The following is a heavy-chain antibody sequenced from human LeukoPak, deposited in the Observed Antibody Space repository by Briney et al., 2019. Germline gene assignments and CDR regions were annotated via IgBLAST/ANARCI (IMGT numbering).Heavy chain of an antibody. CDR3: ARFNHAVAGTVGAFDI. D-gene: IGHD6-19*01. Sequence: GASVKVSCKASGYTFTGYYMHWVRQAPGQGLEWMGWINPNSGGTNYAQKFQGRVTMTRDTSISTAYMELSRLRSDDTAVYYCARFNHAVAGTVGAFDIWGQGTMVTVSS. J-gene: IGHJ3*02. V-gene: IGHV1-2*02. CDR2: INPNSGGT. CDR1: GYTFTGYY.